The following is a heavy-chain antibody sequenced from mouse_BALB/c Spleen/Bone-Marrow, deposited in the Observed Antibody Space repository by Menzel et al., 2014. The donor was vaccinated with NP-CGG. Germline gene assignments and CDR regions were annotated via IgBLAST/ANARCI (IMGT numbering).Heavy chain of an antibody. CDR2: ISSGGST. CDR1: GFTFSSYA. D-gene: IGHD2-4*01. CDR3: ARDDYDDQYYFDY. J-gene: IGHJ2*01. Sequence: EVKLMESGGGLVKPGGSLKLSCAASGFTFSSYAMSWVRQTPEKRLEWVASISSGGSTYYPESVKGRFTITRDNARNILYLQMGSLRSEDTAMYYCARDDYDDQYYFDYWGPGTTLTVSS. V-gene: IGHV5-6-5*01.